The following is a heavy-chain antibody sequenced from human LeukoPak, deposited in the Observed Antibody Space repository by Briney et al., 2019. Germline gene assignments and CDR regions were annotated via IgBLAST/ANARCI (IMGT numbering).Heavy chain of an antibody. Sequence: ASVKVSCKASGYTFTGYYMHWVRQAPGQGLEWMGRINPNSGGTNYAQKFQGRVTMTRDTSISTAYMELSRLRSDDTAVYYCARSYDSSFFLTLFPRGGPVELDYWGQGTLVTVSS. CDR3: ARSYDSSFFLTLFPRGGPVELDY. CDR1: GYTFTGYY. D-gene: IGHD3-22*01. J-gene: IGHJ4*02. CDR2: INPNSGGT. V-gene: IGHV1-2*06.